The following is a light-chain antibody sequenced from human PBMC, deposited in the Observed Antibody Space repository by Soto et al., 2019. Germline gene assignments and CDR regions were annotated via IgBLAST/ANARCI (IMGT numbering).Light chain of an antibody. CDR2: GAS. CDR1: QSVSSSY. Sequence: EIVLTQSPGTLSLSPGERATLSCRASQSVSSSYLAWYQQKPGRAPRLLIYGASTRATGIPARFSGSGSGTEFTLTISSLQSEDYAVYYCHQYNNWPPWTFGQGTKVDIK. J-gene: IGKJ1*01. CDR3: HQYNNWPPWT. V-gene: IGKV3-15*01.